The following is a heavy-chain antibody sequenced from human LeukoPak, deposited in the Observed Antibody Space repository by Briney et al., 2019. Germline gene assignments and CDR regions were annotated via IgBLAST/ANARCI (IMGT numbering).Heavy chain of an antibody. D-gene: IGHD6-13*01. Sequence: PPGGSLRLSCAASGFTFSSYWMHWVRQAPGKGLVWVSRINSDGSSTNYADSVKGRFTISRDNAKNTLYLQMNSLRAEDTAVYYCEVGAAVTSNWGQGTLVTVSS. CDR1: GFTFSSYW. CDR3: EVGAAVTSN. CDR2: INSDGSST. V-gene: IGHV3-74*01. J-gene: IGHJ4*02.